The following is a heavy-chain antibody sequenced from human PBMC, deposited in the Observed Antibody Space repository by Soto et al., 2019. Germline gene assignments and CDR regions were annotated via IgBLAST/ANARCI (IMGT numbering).Heavy chain of an antibody. CDR2: ISGSGGST. CDR1: GFTFSSYA. D-gene: IGHD6-6*01. V-gene: IGHV3-23*01. J-gene: IGHJ4*02. CDR3: ACDTNLFRPLGFDY. Sequence: EVQLLESGGGLVQPGGSLRLSCAASGFTFSSYAMSWVRQAPGKGLEWVSGISGSGGSTYHANSVKGRFTISRDNSKNTLYLQMNSLRAEDTAVYYCACDTNLFRPLGFDYWGQGTLVTVSS.